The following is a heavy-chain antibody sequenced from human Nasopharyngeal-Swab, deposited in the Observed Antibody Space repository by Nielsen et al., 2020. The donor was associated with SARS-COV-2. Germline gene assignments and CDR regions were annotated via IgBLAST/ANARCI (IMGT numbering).Heavy chain of an antibody. Sequence: GESLKISCAASGLPFNNAWMNWVRQAPGKGLEWVANINQGGSQKYYVDSVKGRFTISRDNARNSLLLQMNNLKVEDTAVYYCARDQTVAGYDFDYWGQGTLVTVSS. CDR2: INQGGSQK. CDR3: ARDQTVAGYDFDY. V-gene: IGHV3-7*05. D-gene: IGHD6-19*01. CDR1: GLPFNNAW. J-gene: IGHJ4*02.